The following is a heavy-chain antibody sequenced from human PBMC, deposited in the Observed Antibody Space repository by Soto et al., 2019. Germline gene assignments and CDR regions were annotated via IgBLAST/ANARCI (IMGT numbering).Heavy chain of an antibody. Sequence: PSETLSLTCTVSGASISSGDYYWSWIRQPPWKGLEWIAHISYRGTTNYNPSLKSRVNMSVYTSKNQFSLKLNSVNAADTAVYYCVRALGNRSMDCQSYDPSGQGALVTVSS. J-gene: IGHJ5*02. CDR1: GASISSGDYY. CDR2: ISYRGTT. CDR3: VRALGNRSMDCQSYDP. D-gene: IGHD2-21*02. V-gene: IGHV4-30-4*01.